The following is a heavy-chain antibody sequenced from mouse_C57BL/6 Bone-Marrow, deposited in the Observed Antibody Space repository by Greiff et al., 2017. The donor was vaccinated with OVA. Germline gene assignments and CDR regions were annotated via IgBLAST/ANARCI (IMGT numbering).Heavy chain of an antibody. D-gene: IGHD2-5*01. CDR3: TTHSNYPAWFAY. Sequence: EVQLQQSGAELVRPGASVKLSCTASGFNIKDDYMHWVKQRPEQGLEWIGWIDPENGDTEYASKFQGKATITADTSSNTAYLQLSSLTSEDTAVYYCTTHSNYPAWFAYWGQGTLVTVSA. CDR2: IDPENGDT. V-gene: IGHV14-4*01. J-gene: IGHJ3*01. CDR1: GFNIKDDY.